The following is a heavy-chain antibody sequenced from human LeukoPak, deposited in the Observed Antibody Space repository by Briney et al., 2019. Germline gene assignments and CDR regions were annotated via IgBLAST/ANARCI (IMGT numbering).Heavy chain of an antibody. D-gene: IGHD2-2*01. CDR3: ASLGYCSSTNCPTDY. CDR1: GGSISSSNW. CDR2: IYHGGST. J-gene: IGHJ4*02. V-gene: IGHV4-4*02. Sequence: PSETLSLTCAVSGGSISSSNWWSWVRPPPGKGLEWIGEIYHGGSTNYNPSLKSRVTISVDKSKNQFSLKLSSVTAADTAVYYCASLGYCSSTNCPTDYWGQGTLVTVSS.